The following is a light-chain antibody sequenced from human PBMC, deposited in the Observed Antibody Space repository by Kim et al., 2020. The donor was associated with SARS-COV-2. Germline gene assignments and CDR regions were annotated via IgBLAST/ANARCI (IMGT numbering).Light chain of an antibody. Sequence: IQMTQSPSSLSASVGDRVTITCQASQDIGKFLNWYQQKPGKAPKLLIYDASNLDRGLPSRFSGSGSGTQFTFTISSLQPGDIATYFCNLYQKLPFTFGQENKLEI. J-gene: IGKJ2*01. CDR3: NLYQKLPFT. CDR2: DAS. V-gene: IGKV1-33*01. CDR1: QDIGKF.